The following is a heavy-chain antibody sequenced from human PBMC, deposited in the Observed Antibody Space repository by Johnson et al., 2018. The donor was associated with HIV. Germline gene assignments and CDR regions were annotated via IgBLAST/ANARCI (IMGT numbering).Heavy chain of an antibody. CDR1: GFTFSGSA. J-gene: IGHJ3*02. CDR2: IKSKTDGGTT. Sequence: VQLVESGGGLVQPGGSLRLSCAASGFTFSGSAMHWVRQASGKGLEWVGRIKSKTDGGTTDYAAPVKGRFTISRDDSKTTLFLQMNSLKTEDTAVYYCTTNPVAFDIWGQGTMVTVSS. V-gene: IGHV3-15*01. D-gene: IGHD1-14*01. CDR3: TTNPVAFDI.